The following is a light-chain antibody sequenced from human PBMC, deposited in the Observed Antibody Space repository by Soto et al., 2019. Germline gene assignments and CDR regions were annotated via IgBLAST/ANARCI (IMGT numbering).Light chain of an antibody. V-gene: IGKV1-33*01. CDR3: QQYDELPFT. Sequence: DIQMTQSPSSLSASVGDRVTITCQASQAIGNYLTWYQQKPGKAPKLLIYEASNLETGVPSRFSGSGSGTDSTFTINSLQPEDIATYYCQQYDELPFTFGGATKVEIK. J-gene: IGKJ4*01. CDR2: EAS. CDR1: QAIGNY.